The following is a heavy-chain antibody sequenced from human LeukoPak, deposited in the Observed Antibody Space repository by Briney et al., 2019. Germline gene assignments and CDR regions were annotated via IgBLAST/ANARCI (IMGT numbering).Heavy chain of an antibody. Sequence: GGSLRLSCAASGFTFSSYAMSWVRQAPGKGLEWVSGISGSDGSTNYADSVKGRFTISRENSKNTLYLQMNSLRAEDTAVYYCAKDYDSSGYYFQAFDIWGQGTMVTVSS. V-gene: IGHV3-23*01. CDR1: GFTFSSYA. J-gene: IGHJ3*02. D-gene: IGHD3-22*01. CDR2: ISGSDGST. CDR3: AKDYDSSGYYFQAFDI.